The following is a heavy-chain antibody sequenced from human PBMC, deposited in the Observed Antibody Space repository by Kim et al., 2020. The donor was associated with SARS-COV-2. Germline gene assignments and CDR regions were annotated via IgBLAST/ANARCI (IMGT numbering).Heavy chain of an antibody. CDR3: AGIPYYDILTGPFDY. D-gene: IGHD3-9*01. CDR2: IYYSGST. V-gene: IGHV4-61*01. Sequence: SETLSLTFTVSGGSVSSGSYYWSWIRQPPGKGLEWIGYIYYSGSTNYNPSLKSRVTISVDTSKNQFSLKLSSVTAADTAVYYCAGIPYYDILTGPFDYWGQGTLVTVSS. CDR1: GGSVSSGSYY. J-gene: IGHJ4*02.